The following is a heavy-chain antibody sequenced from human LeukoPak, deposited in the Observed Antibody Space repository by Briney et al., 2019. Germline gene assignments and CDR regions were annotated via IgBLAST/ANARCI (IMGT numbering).Heavy chain of an antibody. V-gene: IGHV5-51*01. CDR2: VYPHDSDT. Sequence: GESLKISCKASGYTFNSYWIGWVRQMPGKGLECMGIVYPHDSDTRYSPPFQGQVTISADKSISTAYLQWSSLKASDTAMYYCATAPYSYGHFDYWGQGTLVTVSS. CDR1: GYTFNSYW. D-gene: IGHD5-18*01. J-gene: IGHJ4*02. CDR3: ATAPYSYGHFDY.